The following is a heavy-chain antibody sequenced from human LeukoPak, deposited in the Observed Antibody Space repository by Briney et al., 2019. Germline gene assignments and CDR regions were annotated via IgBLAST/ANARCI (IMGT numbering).Heavy chain of an antibody. CDR2: INWNGGST. CDR3: ARGYHIVVVVAGCYFDY. D-gene: IGHD2-15*01. Sequence: PGGSLRLSRVASRFTFDDYGMSWVRQAPGKGLEWVSGINWNGGSTGYADSVKGRFTISRDNAKNSLYLQMNSLRAEDTALYHCARGYHIVVVVAGCYFDYWGQGTLVTVSS. V-gene: IGHV3-20*01. CDR1: RFTFDDYG. J-gene: IGHJ4*02.